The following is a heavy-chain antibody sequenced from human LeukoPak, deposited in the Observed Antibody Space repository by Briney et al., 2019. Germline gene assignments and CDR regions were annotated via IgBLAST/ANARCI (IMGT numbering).Heavy chain of an antibody. Sequence: GGSLRLSCAASGFTFSSYWMSWVRQAPGKGLEWVANIKQDGSEKYYVDSVKGRFTISRDNAKNSLYLQMNSLRAEDTAVYYCARGGPLRYFDWPREGYAFDIWGQGTMVTVSS. D-gene: IGHD3-9*01. CDR1: GFTFSSYW. V-gene: IGHV3-7*01. CDR2: IKQDGSEK. CDR3: ARGGPLRYFDWPREGYAFDI. J-gene: IGHJ3*02.